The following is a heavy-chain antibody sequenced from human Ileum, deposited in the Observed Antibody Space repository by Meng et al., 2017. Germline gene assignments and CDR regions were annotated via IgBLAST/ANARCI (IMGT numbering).Heavy chain of an antibody. J-gene: IGHJ4*02. CDR2: ISGSGSGGGP. CDR1: GFTFGTYA. Sequence: GESLKISCAASGFTFGTYAMTWARQAPGKGLEWVSGISGSGSGGGPYYADSVKGRFTISRDNSKNTLYLQMNSLRAEDTAVYYCAKDVHTSTWAPDYWGQGTLVTVSS. V-gene: IGHV3-23*01. CDR3: AKDVHTSTWAPDY. D-gene: IGHD6-13*01.